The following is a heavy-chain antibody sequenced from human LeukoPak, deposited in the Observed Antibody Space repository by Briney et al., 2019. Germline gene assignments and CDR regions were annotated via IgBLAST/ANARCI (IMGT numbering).Heavy chain of an antibody. J-gene: IGHJ4*02. D-gene: IGHD4-23*01. V-gene: IGHV3-48*03. CDR1: GFTFSSYE. CDR3: ASDYGGNSLGFDY. Sequence: PGGSLRLSCAASGFTFSSYEMNWVRQAPGKGLEWVSYISSSGSTIYYADSVKGRFTISRDNAKNSLYLQMNSLRAEDTAVYYCASDYGGNSLGFDYWGQGTLVTVSS. CDR2: ISSSGSTI.